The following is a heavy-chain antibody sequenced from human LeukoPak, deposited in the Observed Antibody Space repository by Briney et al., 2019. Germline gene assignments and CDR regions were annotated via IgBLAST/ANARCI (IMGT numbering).Heavy chain of an antibody. Sequence: SQTLSLTCTVSGGSISSNGYYWSWIRQPPGKGLEWIGYIYHSGSTYYNPSLKSRVTISVDRSTNQFSLRLSSVTAADTAVYFCARDELSIGFDYWGQGTLVTVSS. J-gene: IGHJ4*02. CDR3: ARDELSIGFDY. V-gene: IGHV4-30-2*01. CDR2: IYHSGST. CDR1: GGSISSNGYY. D-gene: IGHD1-26*01.